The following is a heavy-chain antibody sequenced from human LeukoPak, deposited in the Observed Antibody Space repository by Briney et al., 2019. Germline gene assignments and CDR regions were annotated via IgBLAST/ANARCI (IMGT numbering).Heavy chain of an antibody. D-gene: IGHD6-13*01. CDR1: GFTFSSYS. CDR3: AVEWGVSQQLVLG. J-gene: IGHJ4*02. CDR2: ISSSSSTI. Sequence: GGSLRLSCAASGFTFSSYSMNWVRQAPGKGLEWVSYISSSSSTIYYADSVKGRFTISRDNAKNSLYLQMNSLRAEDTAVYYCAVEWGVSQQLVLGWGQGTLVTVSS. V-gene: IGHV3-48*01.